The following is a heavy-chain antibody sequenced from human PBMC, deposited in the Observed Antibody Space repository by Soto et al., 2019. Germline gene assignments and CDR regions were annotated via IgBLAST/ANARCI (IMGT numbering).Heavy chain of an antibody. Sequence: VASVKVSCKASGYTFTGYYMHWVRQAPGQGLEWMGWINPNSGGTNYAQKFQGWVTMTRDTSISTAYMELSRLRSDDTAVYYCARGRAVAGTHYYYYYMDGWGKGTTVTVSS. D-gene: IGHD6-19*01. CDR3: ARGRAVAGTHYYYYYMDG. J-gene: IGHJ6*03. CDR2: INPNSGGT. V-gene: IGHV1-2*04. CDR1: GYTFTGYY.